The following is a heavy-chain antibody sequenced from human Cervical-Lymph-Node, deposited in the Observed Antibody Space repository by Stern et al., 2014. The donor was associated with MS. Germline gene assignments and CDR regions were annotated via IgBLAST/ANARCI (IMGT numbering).Heavy chain of an antibody. V-gene: IGHV1-46*01. J-gene: IGHJ6*02. Sequence: VQLVESGAEVKKPGASVKVSCKASGYTFTNYCMHWVRQAPGQGLEWMGMINPSGGSTSYAQKFQGRVTMTRDKSTSTVYMELSSLRSEDTAVYYCAREVAGHRLGMMDVWGQGTTVTVSS. D-gene: IGHD6-19*01. CDR2: INPSGGST. CDR1: GYTFTNYC. CDR3: AREVAGHRLGMMDV.